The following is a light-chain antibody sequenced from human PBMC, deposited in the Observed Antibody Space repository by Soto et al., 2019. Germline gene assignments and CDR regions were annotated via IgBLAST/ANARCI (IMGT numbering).Light chain of an antibody. V-gene: IGKV3-15*01. Sequence: EIVMPQSPVTLSVSPGERATLSCRASRSVSTNLAWYQQKPGQAPRLLIYAGSTRATGIPASFSGGGSGTEFTLTISSLQSEDFAVYYCQQYAKWPWTFGQGTKVDIK. CDR1: RSVSTN. J-gene: IGKJ1*01. CDR2: AGS. CDR3: QQYAKWPWT.